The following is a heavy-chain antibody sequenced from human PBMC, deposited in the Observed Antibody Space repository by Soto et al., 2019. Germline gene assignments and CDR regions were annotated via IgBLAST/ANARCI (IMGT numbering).Heavy chain of an antibody. CDR2: IYYSGST. J-gene: IGHJ6*02. CDR3: ARDVDYYYYYGMDV. Sequence: QVQLQESGPGLVKPSQTLSLTCTVSGGSISSGGYYWSWIRQHPGKGLEWIGYIYYSGSTYYNRSLKSRVTISVDTSKNQFSLKLSSVTAADTAVYYCARDVDYYYYYGMDVWGQGTTVTVSS. V-gene: IGHV4-31*03. CDR1: GGSISSGGYY.